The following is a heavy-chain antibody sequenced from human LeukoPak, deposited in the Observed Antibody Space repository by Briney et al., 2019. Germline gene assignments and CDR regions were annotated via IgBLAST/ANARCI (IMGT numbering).Heavy chain of an antibody. CDR1: GFTFSSYA. CDR3: AKDRGRQRITIFGVVIMPFDY. D-gene: IGHD3-3*01. CDR2: ISGSGDNT. Sequence: PGGSLRLSCAASGFTFSSYAMSWVRQAPGKGLEWVSGISGSGDNTYYADSVKGRFTISRDNSKNTLYLQMNSLRAEDTAVYYCAKDRGRQRITIFGVVIMPFDYWGQGTLVTVSS. J-gene: IGHJ4*02. V-gene: IGHV3-23*01.